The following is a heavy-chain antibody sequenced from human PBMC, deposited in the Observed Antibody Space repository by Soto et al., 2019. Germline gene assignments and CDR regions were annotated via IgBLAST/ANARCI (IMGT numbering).Heavy chain of an antibody. D-gene: IGHD3-22*01. CDR1: GFTFEDHA. V-gene: IGHV3-9*01. Sequence: EVQLVESGGGLVQPGKSLKLSCVAIGFTFEDHAMHWIRQVAGKGLEWVAGINWNSGITGYADSVKGRFTISRYNANKSLHLEMNSLKSEYTALYYCTKGRGALTVVSNWFDPWCQGTPVTVSS. CDR3: TKGRGALTVVSNWFDP. J-gene: IGHJ5*02. CDR2: INWNSGIT.